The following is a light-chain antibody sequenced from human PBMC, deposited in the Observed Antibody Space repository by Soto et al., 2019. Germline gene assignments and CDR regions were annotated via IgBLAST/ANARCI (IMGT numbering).Light chain of an antibody. CDR2: GAS. Sequence: DVRMTQSPVTLSATVGDRVTITCRAGQHIIRDLAWHQQKPGKGPRLLIYGASNLQGGVPSRFSGSGSGTDFIITISGLQPHDLASYSCQQYYNSPRPVGGGPNVHI. J-gene: IGKJ4*01. V-gene: IGKV1-5*03. CDR3: QQYYNSPRP. CDR1: QHIIRD.